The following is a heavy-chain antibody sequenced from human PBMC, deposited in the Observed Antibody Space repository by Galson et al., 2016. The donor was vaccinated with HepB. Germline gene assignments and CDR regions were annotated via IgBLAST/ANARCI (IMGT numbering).Heavy chain of an antibody. D-gene: IGHD1-26*01. Sequence: SLRLSCAASGFTFSSYWMHWVRQAPGEGLVWVSRIDTEGTGTSYADSVKGRFTISRDNAKNTLSLQMNSLRPEDTAVYYCTRLGGTSWVDIWGQGTMVTVSS. CDR3: TRLGGTSWVDI. V-gene: IGHV3-74*01. J-gene: IGHJ3*02. CDR2: IDTEGTGT. CDR1: GFTFSSYW.